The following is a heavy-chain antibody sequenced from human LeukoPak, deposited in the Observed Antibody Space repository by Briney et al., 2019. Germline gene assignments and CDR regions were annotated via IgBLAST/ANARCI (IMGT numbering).Heavy chain of an antibody. J-gene: IGHJ1*01. CDR1: GFTFSSYS. Sequence: GGSLRLPCTASGFTFSSYSMNWVRQAPGKGLEWVSYVSSSSGTIYYADSVKGRFTISRDNTKNSLYLQMNSLRDEDTAVYYCLAVLQHWGQGTLVTVSS. CDR2: VSSSSGTI. V-gene: IGHV3-48*02. CDR3: LAVLQH.